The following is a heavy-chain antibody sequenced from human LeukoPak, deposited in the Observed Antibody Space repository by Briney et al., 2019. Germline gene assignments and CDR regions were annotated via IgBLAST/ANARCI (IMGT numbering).Heavy chain of an antibody. Sequence: PGGSLRLSCAASGFTFSDHAMTWVRQTLAKGLESVSSTSAGGDITHYAESVKGRFTISRDNSKSTLYLQMNSLRAEDTAVYYCARGVTRYCSSTSCYYFDFWGQETLVTVSS. CDR1: GFTFSDHA. J-gene: IGHJ4*02. D-gene: IGHD2-2*01. CDR3: ARGVTRYCSSTSCYYFDF. V-gene: IGHV3-23*01. CDR2: TSAGGDIT.